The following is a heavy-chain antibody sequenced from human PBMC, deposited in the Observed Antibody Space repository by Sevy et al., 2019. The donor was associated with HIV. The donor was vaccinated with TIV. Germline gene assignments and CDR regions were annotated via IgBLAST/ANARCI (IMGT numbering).Heavy chain of an antibody. CDR1: GGTFSSYA. CDR3: ARGSGSKTWFDP. D-gene: IGHD5-12*01. Sequence: ASVKVSCKTSGGTFSSYAISWVRQAPGQGLEWMGGIIPIFGTANYAQKFQGRVTITADESTSTAYMDLSSLRSEDTAVYYRARGSGSKTWFDPWGQGTLVTVSS. CDR2: IIPIFGTA. V-gene: IGHV1-69*13. J-gene: IGHJ5*02.